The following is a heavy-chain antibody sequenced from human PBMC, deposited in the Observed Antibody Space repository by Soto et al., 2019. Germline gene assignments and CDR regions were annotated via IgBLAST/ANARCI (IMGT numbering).Heavy chain of an antibody. Sequence: QVQLVESGGDVVQPGRSLRLSCAASGFTFSSYGMHWVRQAPGKGLEWVAVISYDGSVKYYADSVKGRFTISRDNSKNTLYLQMNSLRDEDTAVYYCAGEVASGYWGQGTLVTVSS. V-gene: IGHV3-30*03. J-gene: IGHJ4*02. CDR3: AGEVASGY. D-gene: IGHD2-21*01. CDR1: GFTFSSYG. CDR2: ISYDGSVK.